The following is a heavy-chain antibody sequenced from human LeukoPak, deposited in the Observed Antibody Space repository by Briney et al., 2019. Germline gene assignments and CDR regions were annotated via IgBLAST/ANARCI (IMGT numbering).Heavy chain of an antibody. CDR2: KKRDGSEK. J-gene: IGHJ2*01. V-gene: IGHV3-7*01. CDR1: RFTFNNYW. D-gene: IGHD5-24*01. CDR3: ARDGVEMLSGYFDL. Sequence: GGALRLSCAASRFTFNNYWMRWVRPAPGEGVEWVGHKKRDGSEKHYADSVKGRFTISRDNAKNSLYLQMNSLRAEDTAVYYCARDGVEMLSGYFDLWGRGTLLTVSS.